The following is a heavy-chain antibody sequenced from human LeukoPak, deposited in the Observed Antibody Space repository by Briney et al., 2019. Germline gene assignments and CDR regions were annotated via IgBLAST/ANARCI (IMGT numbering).Heavy chain of an antibody. CDR2: ISGSGGGT. D-gene: IGHD4-17*01. J-gene: IGHJ6*03. CDR1: GFTFSSYA. V-gene: IGHV3-23*01. CDR3: AGGYGDWVDYYYYMDV. Sequence: TGGSLRLSCAAAGFTFSSYAMSWVRQAPGKGLEWVSAISGSGGGTYYADSVKGRFTISRDNSKNTLYLQMNSLRAEDTAVYYCAGGYGDWVDYYYYMDVWGKGTTVTVSS.